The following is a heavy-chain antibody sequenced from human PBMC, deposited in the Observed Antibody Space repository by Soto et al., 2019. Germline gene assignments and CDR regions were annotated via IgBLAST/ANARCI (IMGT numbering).Heavy chain of an antibody. CDR3: ARGRDYYYYMDV. Sequence: EVQLVESGGGLVQPGGSLRLSCAASGFTFSSYSMNWVRQAPGKGLEWVSYISSSSTIYYADSVKGRFTISRDNAKNSLYLQMNSLRAEDTAVYYCARGRDYYYYMDVWGKGTTVTVSS. V-gene: IGHV3-48*01. CDR1: GFTFSSYS. J-gene: IGHJ6*03. CDR2: ISSSSTI.